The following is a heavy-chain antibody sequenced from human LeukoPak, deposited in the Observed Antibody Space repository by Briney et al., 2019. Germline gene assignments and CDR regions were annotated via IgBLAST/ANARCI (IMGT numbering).Heavy chain of an antibody. CDR2: INSSGGIA. CDR1: GFTFSSYG. J-gene: IGHJ5*02. CDR3: AKDQGELRFDP. D-gene: IGHD1-26*01. V-gene: IGHV3-23*01. Sequence: GASLRLSCGTSGFTFSSYGMTWVRQAPGKGLECVSSINSSGGIAYYADSVKGRFTISRDNSRNTLFLQMNSLRAEDTAIYYCAKDQGELRFDPWGQGTLVTVSS.